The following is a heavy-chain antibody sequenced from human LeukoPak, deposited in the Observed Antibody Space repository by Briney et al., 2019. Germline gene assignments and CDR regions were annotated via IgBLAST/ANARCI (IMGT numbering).Heavy chain of an antibody. CDR1: GGSISNYY. CDR2: IYTSGST. CDR3: ARHRYQDSFDY. Sequence: SETLSLTCTVSGGSISNYYWSWIRQPPGKGLEWIGYIYTSGSTNYNPSLESRVTISVDTSKNQFSLKPSSVTAADTAVYYCARHRYQDSFDYWGQGTLVTVSS. D-gene: IGHD2-2*01. J-gene: IGHJ4*02. V-gene: IGHV4-4*09.